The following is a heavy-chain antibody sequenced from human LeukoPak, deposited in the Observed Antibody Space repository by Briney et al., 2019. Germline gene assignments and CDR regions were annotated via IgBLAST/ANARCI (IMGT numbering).Heavy chain of an antibody. Sequence: PSETLSLTCSVSGDSVTSSYWNWIRQPPGKGLEWIGYVSSDGTTNYNPSPRNRLIMSVDTAKNDISLNLTSVTAADTAIYYCARLDCLIEGCYNHWGRGTLVTVSS. CDR3: ARLDCLIEGCYNH. D-gene: IGHD2-15*01. J-gene: IGHJ4*02. CDR2: VSSDGTT. V-gene: IGHV4-59*08. CDR1: GDSVTSSY.